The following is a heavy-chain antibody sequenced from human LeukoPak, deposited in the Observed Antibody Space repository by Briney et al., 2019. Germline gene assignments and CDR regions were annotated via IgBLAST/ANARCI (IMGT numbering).Heavy chain of an antibody. Sequence: PSQTLSLTCTVSGGSISSSSYYWGWIRQPPGKGLEWIGSIYYSGSTYYNPSLKSRVTISVDTSKNQFSLRLSSVTAADTAVYYCARDFGHQNYYSYYYMDVWGKGTTVTISS. D-gene: IGHD3-3*01. V-gene: IGHV4-39*07. J-gene: IGHJ6*03. CDR2: IYYSGST. CDR3: ARDFGHQNYYSYYYMDV. CDR1: GGSISSSSYY.